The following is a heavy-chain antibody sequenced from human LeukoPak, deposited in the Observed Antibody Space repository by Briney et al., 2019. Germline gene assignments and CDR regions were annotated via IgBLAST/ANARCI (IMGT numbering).Heavy chain of an antibody. CDR1: GFTFANYW. V-gene: IGHV3-7*01. CDR2: INFDGSEK. Sequence: GGSLRLSCAASGFTFANYWMTWVRQAPGKGLEWVAIINFDGSEKYYADSLKGRFTTSRDNAEKSLYLQMNSLRAEDTALYYCARDGDSGWSLSHWGQGTLVTVSS. J-gene: IGHJ1*01. D-gene: IGHD6-13*01. CDR3: ARDGDSGWSLSH.